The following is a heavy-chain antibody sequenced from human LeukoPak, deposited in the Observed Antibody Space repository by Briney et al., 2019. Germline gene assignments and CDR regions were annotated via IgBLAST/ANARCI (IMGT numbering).Heavy chain of an antibody. CDR2: ISYDGSNK. J-gene: IGHJ4*02. CDR3: AREVVGVGDFDY. CDR1: GFTFSSYG. D-gene: IGHD2-15*01. V-gene: IGHV3-30*03. Sequence: GGSLRLSCAASGFTFSSYGMHWVRQAPGKGLEWVAVISYDGSNKYYADSVKGRFTISRDNSKNTLFLQMNSLRAEDTAVYYCAREVVGVGDFDYWGQGTLVTVSS.